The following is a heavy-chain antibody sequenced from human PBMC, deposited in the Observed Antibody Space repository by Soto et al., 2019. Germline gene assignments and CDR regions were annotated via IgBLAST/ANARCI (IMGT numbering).Heavy chain of an antibody. CDR3: ARAIYLYYGSGSYLYYFDS. Sequence: SETLSLTCTVSGGSISSYYWSWIRQPPGKGLEWIGYIYNTGSTNYNPSLKSRVTISIDTSKNQFSLKLSPVTAADTAVYYCARAIYLYYGSGSYLYYFDSWGQGTLVTVSS. CDR1: GGSISSYY. D-gene: IGHD3-10*01. CDR2: IYNTGST. J-gene: IGHJ4*02. V-gene: IGHV4-59*13.